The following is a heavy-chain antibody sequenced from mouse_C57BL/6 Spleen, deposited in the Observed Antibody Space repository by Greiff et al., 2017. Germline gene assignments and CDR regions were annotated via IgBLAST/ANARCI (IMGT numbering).Heavy chain of an antibody. Sequence: EVKVVESGGGLVKPGGSLKLSCAASGFTFSSYAMSWVRQTPEQRLEWVATISDGGSYTYSPDDVKGRFTISRDNAKNNLYLQMRHLKSEDTAMYYCARGSTTVVALDYWGQGTSVTVSS. CDR1: GFTFSSYA. D-gene: IGHD1-1*01. CDR3: ARGSTTVVALDY. J-gene: IGHJ4*01. V-gene: IGHV5-4*03. CDR2: ISDGGSYT.